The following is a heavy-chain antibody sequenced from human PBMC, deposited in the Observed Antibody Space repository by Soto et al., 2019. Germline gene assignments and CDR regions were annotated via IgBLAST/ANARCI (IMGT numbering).Heavy chain of an antibody. V-gene: IGHV4-34*01. Sequence: SETLSLTCAVYGGSFSGYYWSWIRQPPGKGLEWIGEINHSGSTNYNPSLKSRVTISVDTSKNQFSLKLSSVTAADTAVYYCARLRGEWPALWFGDFDYWGQGTLVTVS. D-gene: IGHD3-10*01. J-gene: IGHJ4*02. CDR2: INHSGST. CDR1: GGSFSGYY. CDR3: ARLRGEWPALWFGDFDY.